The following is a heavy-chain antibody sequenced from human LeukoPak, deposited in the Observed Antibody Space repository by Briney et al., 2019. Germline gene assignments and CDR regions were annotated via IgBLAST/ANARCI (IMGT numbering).Heavy chain of an antibody. CDR1: GGSISSSNW. D-gene: IGHD5-12*01. J-gene: IGHJ4*02. CDR2: IYHSGTT. V-gene: IGHV4-4*02. CDR3: ARGSIVATRFDY. Sequence: PSETLSLTCAVSGGSISSSNWWSWIRQPPGKGLEWIGEIYHSGTTDYNPSLKSRVTISVDTSKNQFSLKLSSVTAADTAVYYCARGSIVATRFDYWGQGTLVTVSS.